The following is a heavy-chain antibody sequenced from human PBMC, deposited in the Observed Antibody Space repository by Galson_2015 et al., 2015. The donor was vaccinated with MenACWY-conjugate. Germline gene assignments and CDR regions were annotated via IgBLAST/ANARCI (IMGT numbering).Heavy chain of an antibody. Sequence: QSGADVKKPEESLMISFKGSGYSFPINWVGWGRQMPGKGLEWMGIIYPGDSETKYSPSFQGQVTISADKSISTAYLQWNSLKASDTAMYYCARRSYYDHTNFYYDYWGQGTLVTVSS. V-gene: IGHV5-51*01. CDR3: ARRSYYDHTNFYYDY. J-gene: IGHJ4*02. CDR2: IYPGDSET. D-gene: IGHD3-22*01. CDR1: GYSFPINW.